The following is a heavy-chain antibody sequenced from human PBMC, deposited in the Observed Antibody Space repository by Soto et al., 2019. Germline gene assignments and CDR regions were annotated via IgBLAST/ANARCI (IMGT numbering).Heavy chain of an antibody. V-gene: IGHV6-1*01. CDR2: TYYRSKWHN. CDR1: GDSVSSASAT. J-gene: IGHJ2*01. Sequence: QVQLQQSGPGVVKPSQTVSLIYAISGDSVSSASATWSWIRQSPSGRLEWLGRTYYRSKWHNDYAVSVKSRIAIIPDTSKNQLSLQLSSVTLEYTAVYFCARDGSGYQWYFDVWGRGSLVTVSS. CDR3: ARDGSGYQWYFDV. D-gene: IGHD5-12*01.